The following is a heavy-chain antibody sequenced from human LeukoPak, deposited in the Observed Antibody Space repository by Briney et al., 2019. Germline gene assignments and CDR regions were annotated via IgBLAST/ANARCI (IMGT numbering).Heavy chain of an antibody. D-gene: IGHD5-12*01. CDR3: AASGYEGFDY. CDR1: GGSISSYY. V-gene: IGHV4-59*01. CDR2: IYYSGST. J-gene: IGHJ4*02. Sequence: AETLSLTCTVSGGSISSYYWSWIRQPPGKGLEWIGYIYYSGSTNYNPSLKSRVTISVDTSKNQFSLKLSSVTAADTAVYYCAASGYEGFDYWGQGTLFTASS.